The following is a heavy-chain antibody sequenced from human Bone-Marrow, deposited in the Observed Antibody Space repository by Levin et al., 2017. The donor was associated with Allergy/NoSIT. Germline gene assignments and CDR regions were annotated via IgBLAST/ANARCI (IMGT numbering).Heavy chain of an antibody. V-gene: IGHV3-74*01. CDR2: INSDGSST. CDR3: ARGVGTWIQLWLV. CDR1: GFTFSSYW. D-gene: IGHD5-18*01. Sequence: LSLTCAASGFTFSSYWMHWVRQAPGKGLVWVSRINSDGSSTSYADSVKGRFTISRDNAKNTLYLQMNSLRAEDTAVYYCARGVGTWIQLWLVWGQGTLVTVSS. J-gene: IGHJ4*02.